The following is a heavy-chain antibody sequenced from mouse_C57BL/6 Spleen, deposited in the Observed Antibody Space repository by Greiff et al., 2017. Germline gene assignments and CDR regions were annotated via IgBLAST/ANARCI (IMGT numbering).Heavy chain of an antibody. CDR3: TRGGLYYFDY. CDR2: ISSGGDYI. D-gene: IGHD3-3*01. Sequence: EVKLMESGEGLVKPGGSLKLSCAASGFTFSSYAMSWVRQTPEKRLEWVAYISSGGDYIYYADTVKGRFTISRDNARNTLYLQMSSLKSEDTAMYYCTRGGLYYFDYWGQGTTLTVSS. CDR1: GFTFSSYA. J-gene: IGHJ2*01. V-gene: IGHV5-9-1*02.